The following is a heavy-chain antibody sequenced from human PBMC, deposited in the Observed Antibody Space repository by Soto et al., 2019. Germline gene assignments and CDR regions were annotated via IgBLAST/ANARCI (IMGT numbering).Heavy chain of an antibody. CDR3: ARLYSSGGSCYGSWYFDL. Sequence: QVQLVQSGAEVKKPGSSVKVSCKASGGTFSSYAISWVRQAPGQGLEWMGGIIPIFGTANYAQKFQGRVTITADESTSTAYMELSSLRSEDTAVYYCARLYSSGGSCYGSWYFDLWGRGTLVTVSS. J-gene: IGHJ2*01. CDR2: IIPIFGTA. V-gene: IGHV1-69*01. D-gene: IGHD2-15*01. CDR1: GGTFSSYA.